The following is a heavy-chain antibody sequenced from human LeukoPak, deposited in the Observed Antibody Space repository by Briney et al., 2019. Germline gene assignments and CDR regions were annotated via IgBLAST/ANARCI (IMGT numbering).Heavy chain of an antibody. CDR2: INPNSGAT. D-gene: IGHD2-15*01. Sequence: ASVKVSCKASGHTFTGNYIHWVRQAPGQGLEWMGWINPNSGATKYAQKFQGRVTMTRDTSITTTYMELTSLRSDDTAVYYCAREGCSGVSCYPILRPNYCYNMDVWGKGTTVTVSS. CDR1: GHTFTGNY. J-gene: IGHJ6*03. CDR3: AREGCSGVSCYPILRPNYCYNMDV. V-gene: IGHV1-2*02.